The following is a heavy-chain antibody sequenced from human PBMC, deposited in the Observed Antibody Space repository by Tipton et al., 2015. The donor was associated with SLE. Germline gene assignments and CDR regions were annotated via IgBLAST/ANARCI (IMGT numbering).Heavy chain of an antibody. CDR1: GYSISSGYY. V-gene: IGHV4-38-2*02. J-gene: IGHJ3*02. D-gene: IGHD5-12*01. CDR2: IYHSGST. Sequence: TLSLTCTVSGYSISSGYYWGWIRQPPGKGLEWIGNIYHSGSTYYNPSLKSRVTISVDTSKNQFSLQLNSVTPEDTAVYYCASGDIVATLAFDIWGQGTMVTVSS. CDR3: ASGDIVATLAFDI.